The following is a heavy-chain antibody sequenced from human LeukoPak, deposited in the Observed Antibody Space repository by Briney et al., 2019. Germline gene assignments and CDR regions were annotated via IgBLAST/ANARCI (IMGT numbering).Heavy chain of an antibody. V-gene: IGHV1-18*01. J-gene: IGHJ3*02. CDR3: ARDTFNYYDSSGHDAFDI. D-gene: IGHD3-22*01. CDR1: GYTFTSYG. CDR2: ISAYNGNT. Sequence: ASVKVSCKASGYTFTSYGISWVRQAPGQGLEWMGWISAYNGNTNYAQKLQGRATMATDTSTSTAYMELRSLRSDDTAVYYCARDTFNYYDSSGHDAFDIWGQGTMVAVSS.